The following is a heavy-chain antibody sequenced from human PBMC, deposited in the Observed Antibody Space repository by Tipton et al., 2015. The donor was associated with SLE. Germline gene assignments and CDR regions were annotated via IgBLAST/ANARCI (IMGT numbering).Heavy chain of an antibody. CDR2: ISGSGNYI. Sequence: QLVQSGGGLVKPGGSLRLSCAASGFTFSSYPMNWVRQAPGKGLEWVSSISGSGNYIYYADSVKGRFTISRDNSKTSLYLQMNSLRAEDTAVYYCARDPPRYTSRWDDSWGQGTMVTVSS. J-gene: IGHJ3*02. CDR1: GFTFSSYP. CDR3: ARDPPRYTSRWDDS. V-gene: IGHV3-21*01. D-gene: IGHD6-13*01.